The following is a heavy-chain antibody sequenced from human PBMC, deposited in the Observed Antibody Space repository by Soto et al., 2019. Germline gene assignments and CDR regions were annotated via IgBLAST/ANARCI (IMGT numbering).Heavy chain of an antibody. D-gene: IGHD2-2*01. CDR1: GGTFGSYA. CDR3: ARSQGSSTSLEIYYYYYYGMDV. Sequence: QVQLVQSGAEVKKPGSSVKVSCKASGGTFGSYAISWVRQAPGQGLEWMGGIIPIPGTANYAQKFQGRVKIDADESKSTAYMELSSLRAEDTAVYYCARSQGSSTSLEIYYYYYYGMDVCGQGTTVTVSS. J-gene: IGHJ6*02. V-gene: IGHV1-69*01. CDR2: IIPIPGTA.